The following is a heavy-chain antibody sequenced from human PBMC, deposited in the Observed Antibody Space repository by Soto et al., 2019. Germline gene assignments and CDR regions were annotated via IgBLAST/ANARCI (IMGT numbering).Heavy chain of an antibody. CDR3: ARLRASNYEAYQH. Sequence: QVQLVQSGAEVKKPGSSVKVSCKASGGTFSTYPISWVRQAPGQGLEWMGGINPIFGTANYAQKLQGRVTITADESTTTAYMQLSSLRSDDTAVYYCARLRASNYEAYQHWGQCTLVTVSS. D-gene: IGHD4-4*01. J-gene: IGHJ1*01. CDR2: INPIFGTA. V-gene: IGHV1-69*12. CDR1: GGTFSTYP.